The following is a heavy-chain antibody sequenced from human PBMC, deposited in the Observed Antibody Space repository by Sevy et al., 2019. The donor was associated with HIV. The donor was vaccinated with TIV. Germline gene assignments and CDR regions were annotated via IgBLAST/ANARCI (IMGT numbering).Heavy chain of an antibody. CDR3: ATRVVQTDFLIDF. CDR1: GHTLTESS. V-gene: IGHV1-24*01. D-gene: IGHD2-15*01. CDR2: FDPEDGET. J-gene: IGHJ4*02. Sequence: ASVKVSCKVSGHTLTESSMQWVRQAPGKGLEWMGGFDPEDGETMFAQNFQGRVTMTADTSTDTAYMELSSLRSEDTAVYYCATRVVQTDFLIDFWGQGTLVTVSS.